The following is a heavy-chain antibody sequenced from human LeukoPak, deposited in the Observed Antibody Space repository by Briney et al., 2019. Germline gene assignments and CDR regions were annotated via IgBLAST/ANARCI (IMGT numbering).Heavy chain of an antibody. CDR3: ARHLPDGGRXXXYFDL. D-gene: IGHD2-15*01. Sequence: SETLSLTCTVSGGSISNYFWSWIRQPPGKGLEWIGHMYYSGSSKYNPSLKSRVTMSIDTAKNQFSLKLSSVTAADTAVYYCARHLPDGGRXXXYFDLWGRGTLVTVSS. V-gene: IGHV4-59*08. CDR1: GGSISNYF. J-gene: IGHJ2*01. CDR2: MYYSGSS.